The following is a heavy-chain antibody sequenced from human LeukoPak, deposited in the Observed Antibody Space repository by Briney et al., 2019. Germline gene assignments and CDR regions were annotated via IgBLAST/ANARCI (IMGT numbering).Heavy chain of an antibody. CDR3: GRAGSYGPGDY. D-gene: IGHD3-10*01. CDR1: GFTFRTYS. J-gene: IGHJ4*02. Sequence: GGSLRLSCAASGFTFRTYSINWVRQAPGKGLEWISYISSSISTIYYADSVQGRFTICRDNAKNSLYLQMNSLRAEDTAVYYWGRAGSYGPGDYWGRGTLVTVSS. CDR2: ISSSISTI. V-gene: IGHV3-48*01.